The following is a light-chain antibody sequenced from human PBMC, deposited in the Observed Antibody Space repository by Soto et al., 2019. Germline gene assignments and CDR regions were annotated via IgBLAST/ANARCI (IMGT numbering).Light chain of an antibody. V-gene: IGKV1-5*01. Sequence: DIQMTQSPSTLSGSVGDRVTITCRASQTISSWLAWYQQKPGKAPELLIYAASTLQSGVPSRFSGSGSGTDFTLTISCLQSEDFATYYCQQYYSFPTFGQGTRLEIK. J-gene: IGKJ5*01. CDR3: QQYYSFPT. CDR2: AAS. CDR1: QTISSW.